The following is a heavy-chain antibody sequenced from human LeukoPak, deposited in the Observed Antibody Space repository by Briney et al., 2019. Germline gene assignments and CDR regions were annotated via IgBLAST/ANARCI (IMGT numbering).Heavy chain of an antibody. CDR3: AKDFSPYYDSSGYFDY. Sequence: GWALRLSCAASGFTFSRYGMHWLRQAPGKGLEGVAGIWYDGSKKYYEDSVKGRFTLSRDNSKNTLYLQMNSLRAADTAVYYCAKDFSPYYDSSGYFDYWGQGTLVTVSS. D-gene: IGHD3-22*01. CDR2: IWYDGSKK. J-gene: IGHJ4*02. CDR1: GFTFSRYG. V-gene: IGHV3-33*06.